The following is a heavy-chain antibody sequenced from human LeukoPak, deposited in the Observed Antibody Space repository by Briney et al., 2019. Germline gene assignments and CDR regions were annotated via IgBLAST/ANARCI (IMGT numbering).Heavy chain of an antibody. D-gene: IGHD4-17*01. V-gene: IGHV4-34*01. CDR2: INHSGST. Sequence: SETLSLTCADYGGSFSGYYWSWIRHPPGKRLEWIGEINHSGSTNYNPSLKSRATISVDTSKNQFSLKLSSVTAADTAVYYCASLGVYGDYVYYYYYMDVWGKGTTVTVSS. J-gene: IGHJ6*03. CDR3: ASLGVYGDYVYYYYYMDV. CDR1: GGSFSGYY.